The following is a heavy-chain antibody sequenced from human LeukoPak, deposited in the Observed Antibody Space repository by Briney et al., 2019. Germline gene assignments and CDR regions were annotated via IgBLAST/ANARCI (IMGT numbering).Heavy chain of an antibody. V-gene: IGHV3-30*02. Sequence: GGSLRLSCAASGFTFSSYGMLWVRQTPGKGLEWVAFIRYDGNNEYYVNSVKGRFTISRDNSQNTLYLQMNSLRAEDTAVYYCAKPYDTSGYYSVYFDYWGQGTLVTVSS. CDR1: GFTFSSYG. J-gene: IGHJ4*02. CDR2: IRYDGNNE. D-gene: IGHD3-22*01. CDR3: AKPYDTSGYYSVYFDY.